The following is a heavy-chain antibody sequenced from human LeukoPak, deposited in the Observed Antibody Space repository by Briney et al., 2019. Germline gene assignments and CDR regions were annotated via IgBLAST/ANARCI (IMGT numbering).Heavy chain of an antibody. V-gene: IGHV3-30*02. CDR2: IRYDGSNK. CDR1: GFTFSSYG. Sequence: TGGSLRLSCAASGFTFSSYGMHWVRQAPGKGLEWVAFIRYDGSNKYYADSVKGRFTISRDNSKNTLYLQMNSLRAEDTAVYYCAKGQDGSSWSGYMDVWGKGTTVTISS. D-gene: IGHD3-22*01. CDR3: AKGQDGSSWSGYMDV. J-gene: IGHJ6*03.